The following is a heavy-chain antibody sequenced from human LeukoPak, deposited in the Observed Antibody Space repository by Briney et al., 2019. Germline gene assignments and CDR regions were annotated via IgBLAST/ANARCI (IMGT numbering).Heavy chain of an antibody. CDR2: IRYDGSNK. CDR3: AKNRPSNWYGYDFWSGYHDFDY. Sequence: PGGSLRLSCAASGFTFSSYGMHWVRQAPGKGLEWVAFIRYDGSNKYYAGSVKGRFTISRDNSKNTLYLQMNSLRAEDTAVYYCAKNRPSNWYGYDFWSGYHDFDYWGQGTLVTVSS. D-gene: IGHD3-3*01. CDR1: GFTFSSYG. V-gene: IGHV3-30*02. J-gene: IGHJ4*02.